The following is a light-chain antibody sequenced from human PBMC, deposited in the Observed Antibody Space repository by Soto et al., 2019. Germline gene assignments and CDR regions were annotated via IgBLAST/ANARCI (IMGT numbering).Light chain of an antibody. CDR1: SSNIGAGYD. V-gene: IGLV1-40*01. CDR3: QSYDSSLKNSV. Sequence: QSVLTQSPPVSGAPGQRVTISCTGSSSNIGAGYDVHWYQQFPGTAPKLLIYANTNRPSGVPDRFSGSKSGTSASLAITGLQPEDVADYYCQSYDSSLKNSVFGGGTKVTVL. CDR2: ANT. J-gene: IGLJ3*02.